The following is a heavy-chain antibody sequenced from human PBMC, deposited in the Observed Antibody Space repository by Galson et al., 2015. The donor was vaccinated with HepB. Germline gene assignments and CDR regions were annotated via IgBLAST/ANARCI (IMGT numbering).Heavy chain of an antibody. Sequence: SLRLSCAASGFTFSSYAMSWVRQAPGKGLEWVSAISGSGGSTYYADSVKGRFTISRDNSKNTLYLQMNSLRAEDTAVYYCAKGGSQRAYYYYGMDVWGQGTTVTVSS. D-gene: IGHD3-16*01. J-gene: IGHJ6*02. CDR3: AKGGSQRAYYYYGMDV. V-gene: IGHV3-23*01. CDR2: ISGSGGST. CDR1: GFTFSSYA.